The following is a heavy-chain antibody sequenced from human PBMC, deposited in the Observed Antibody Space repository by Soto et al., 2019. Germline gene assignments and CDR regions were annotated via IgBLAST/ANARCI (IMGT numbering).Heavy chain of an antibody. Sequence: QVQLVESGGGVVQPGRSLRLSCAVSGFTFRTYAMHWVRQAPGKGLEWVALISYDGSKTFYGDSVKGRFTISRDNSRNTLNLQMNSLRPEDTAVYYCASVVYDMTRTGDYYGMHVWGQGTTVAVSS. J-gene: IGHJ6*02. CDR3: ASVVYDMTRTGDYYGMHV. CDR2: ISYDGSKT. CDR1: GFTFRTYA. D-gene: IGHD5-12*01. V-gene: IGHV3-30-3*01.